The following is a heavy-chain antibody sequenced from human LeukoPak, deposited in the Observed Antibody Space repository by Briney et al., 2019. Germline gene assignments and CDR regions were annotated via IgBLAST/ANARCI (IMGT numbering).Heavy chain of an antibody. V-gene: IGHV4-59*01. CDR3: ARGRRYYDY. J-gene: IGHJ4*02. CDR2: IYYSGST. Sequence: SETLCLTCTVSGGSISSYYWSWIRQPPGKGLEWIGYIYYSGSTNYNPSLKSRVTISVDTSKNQFSLKLSSVTAADTAVYYCARGRRYYDYWGQGTLVTVSS. CDR1: GGSISSYY.